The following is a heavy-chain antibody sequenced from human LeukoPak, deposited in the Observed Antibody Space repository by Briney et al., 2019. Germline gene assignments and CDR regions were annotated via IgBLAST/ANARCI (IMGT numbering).Heavy chain of an antibody. J-gene: IGHJ4*02. CDR1: GGSITSGTYY. CDR3: ASGKELAFFLGD. CDR2: MFYTGRT. Sequence: PSETLSLTCSVSGGSITSGTYYWDWIRQPPGKGLEWIGTMFYTGRTDYNPSLKSRVTISVDTSKNQFSLKVTSVTAADTAVYCASGKELAFFLGDWGQGTLVAVSS. V-gene: IGHV4-39*01. D-gene: IGHD1-26*01.